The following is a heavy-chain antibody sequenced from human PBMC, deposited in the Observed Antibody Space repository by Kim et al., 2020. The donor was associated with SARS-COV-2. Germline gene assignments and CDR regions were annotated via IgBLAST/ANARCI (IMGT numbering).Heavy chain of an antibody. Sequence: SETLSLTCTVSGGSISSYYWSWIRQPPGKGLEWIGYIYYSGSTNYNPSLKSRVTISVDTSKNQFSLKLSSVTAADTAVYYCARDRPYYYGSGSYPLDYWGQGTLVTVSS. CDR3: ARDRPYYYGSGSYPLDY. CDR2: IYYSGST. J-gene: IGHJ4*02. D-gene: IGHD3-10*01. CDR1: GGSISSYY. V-gene: IGHV4-59*13.